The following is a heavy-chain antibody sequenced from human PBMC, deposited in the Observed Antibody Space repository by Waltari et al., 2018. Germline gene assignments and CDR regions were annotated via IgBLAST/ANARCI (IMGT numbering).Heavy chain of an antibody. D-gene: IGHD3-10*01. Sequence: QVQLQESGPGLVKPSETLSLTCTVSGGSLSSYYWSWIRQPPGKGLEWIGYIYYSGSTNYNPSLKSRVTISVDTSKNQFSLKLSSVTAADTAVYYCARTDPGYYFDYWGQGTLVTVSS. V-gene: IGHV4-59*01. J-gene: IGHJ4*02. CDR3: ARTDPGYYFDY. CDR2: IYYSGST. CDR1: GGSLSSYY.